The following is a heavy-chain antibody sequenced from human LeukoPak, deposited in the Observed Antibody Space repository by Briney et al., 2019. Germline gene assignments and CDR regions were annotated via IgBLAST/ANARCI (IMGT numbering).Heavy chain of an antibody. CDR2: INWNGGST. CDR3: ARGDPDISFGVVGDAFDI. J-gene: IGHJ3*02. V-gene: IGHV3-20*04. D-gene: IGHD3-3*01. Sequence: GGSLRLSCAASGFTFDDYGMSWVRHAPGKGLEWVSGINWNGGSTGYADSVKGRFTISRDNAKKSLYLLMNSLRAEDTAVYYCARGDPDISFGVVGDAFDIWGQGTMVTVSS. CDR1: GFTFDDYG.